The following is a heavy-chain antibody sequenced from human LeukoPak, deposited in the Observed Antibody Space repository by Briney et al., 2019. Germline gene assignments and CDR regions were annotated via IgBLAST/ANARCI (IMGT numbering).Heavy chain of an antibody. CDR2: IYYSGST. CDR1: GGSISSYY. D-gene: IGHD2-21*02. V-gene: IGHV4-59*01. J-gene: IGHJ3*02. CDR3: ARFHFYGGNSPVKDADAFDI. Sequence: SETLSLTCTVSGGSISSYYWSWIRQPPGKGLEWIGYIYYSGSTNYNPSLKSRVTISVDTSKNQFSLKLSSVTAADTAVYYCARFHFYGGNSPVKDADAFDIWGRGTMVTVSS.